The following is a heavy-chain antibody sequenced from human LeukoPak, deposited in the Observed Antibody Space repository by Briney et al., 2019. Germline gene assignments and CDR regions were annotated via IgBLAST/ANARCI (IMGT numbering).Heavy chain of an antibody. D-gene: IGHD3-3*01. CDR1: GYTFTSYG. CDR2: ISAYIGDT. CDR3: ARERGITILGVVIEVRDYYYMDV. Sequence: ASVKVSCKASGYTFTSYGISWVRQAPGQGLEWMGWISAYIGDTNYAQKLQGRVTMTTDTSTSTAYMELRSLRSDDTAVYYCARERGITILGVVIEVRDYYYMDVWSKGTTVTV. V-gene: IGHV1-18*01. J-gene: IGHJ6*03.